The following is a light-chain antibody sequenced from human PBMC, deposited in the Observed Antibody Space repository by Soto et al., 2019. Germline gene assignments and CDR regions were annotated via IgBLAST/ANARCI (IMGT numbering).Light chain of an antibody. J-gene: IGKJ1*01. CDR2: AAS. CDR3: QHSYSTPT. V-gene: IGKV1-39*01. Sequence: DIQMTQSPSSLSASVGDRVTITCRASQSISSYLNWYQQKPGKAPKVLIYAASSLQSGVPSRFSGSGSGTDFTLTISNLQPEYFATYYCQHSYSTPTFGQGTKVEIK. CDR1: QSISSY.